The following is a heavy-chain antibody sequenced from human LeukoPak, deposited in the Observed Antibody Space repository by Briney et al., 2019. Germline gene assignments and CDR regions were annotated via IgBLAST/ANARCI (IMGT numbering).Heavy chain of an antibody. D-gene: IGHD2-2*01. CDR1: GFTFDDYA. J-gene: IGHJ6*02. V-gene: IGHV3-9*01. CDR2: ISWNSGSI. CDR3: ARGIVVVPAAGAHYGMDV. Sequence: GRSLRLCCAASGFTFDDYAMHWDRQAPGKGLEWVSGISWNSGSIGYADSVKGRFTISRDNAKNSLYLQMNGLRAEDTALYYCARGIVVVPAAGAHYGMDVWGQGTTVTVSS.